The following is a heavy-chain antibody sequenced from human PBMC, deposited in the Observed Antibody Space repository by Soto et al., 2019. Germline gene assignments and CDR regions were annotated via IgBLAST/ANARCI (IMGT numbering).Heavy chain of an antibody. CDR3: AKSGSSGWYGWFDP. Sequence: SGPKLVNHTQTLTLTCNFSGFSLRTSGVGVGRIPQPPGKALEWLGFIYWNDDKRYSPFLKSRLTITKDTSKNQVVLTMTNMDPVDTATYYCAKSGSSGWYGWFDPWRQGSLVTVSS. J-gene: IGHJ5*02. V-gene: IGHV2-5*01. CDR1: GFSLRTSGVG. CDR2: IYWNDDK. D-gene: IGHD6-19*01.